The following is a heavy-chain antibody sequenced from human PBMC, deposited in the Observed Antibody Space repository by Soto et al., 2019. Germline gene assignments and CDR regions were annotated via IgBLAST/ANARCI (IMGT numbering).Heavy chain of an antibody. D-gene: IGHD4-4*01. CDR3: ARAGNYMRYYYYMDV. CDR2: IIPIFGTA. CDR1: GGTFSSYA. V-gene: IGHV1-69*13. J-gene: IGHJ6*03. Sequence: ASVKVSCKASGGTFSSYAISWVRQAPGQGLEWMGGIIPIFGTANYAQKFQGRVTITADESTSTAYMELSSLRSEDTAVYYCARAGNYMRYYYYMDVWGKGTTVTVSS.